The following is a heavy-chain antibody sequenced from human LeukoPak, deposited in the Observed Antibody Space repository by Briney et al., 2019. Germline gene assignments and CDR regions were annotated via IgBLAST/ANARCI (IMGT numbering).Heavy chain of an antibody. CDR1: GGSFSGYY. V-gene: IGHV4-34*01. J-gene: IGHJ4*02. D-gene: IGHD6-13*01. Sequence: SETLSLTCAVYGGSFSGYYWSWIRQPPGKGLEWIGEINHSGSTNYNPSLKSRVTISVDTSKNQFSLKLSSVTAADTAVYYCARFFRGYSSREFDYWGQGTLVTVS. CDR2: INHSGST. CDR3: ARFFRGYSSREFDY.